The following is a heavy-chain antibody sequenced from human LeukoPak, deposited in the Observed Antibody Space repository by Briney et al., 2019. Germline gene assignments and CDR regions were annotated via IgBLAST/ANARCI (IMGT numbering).Heavy chain of an antibody. V-gene: IGHV3-23*01. CDR2: ISGSGGST. Sequence: GGSLRLSCAASGFTFSSYGMHWVRQAPGKGLEWVSAISGSGGSTYYADSVKGRFTISRDNSKNTLYLQMNSLRAEDTAVYYCAKLSLGYCSGGSCYLYYFDYWGQGTLVTVSS. D-gene: IGHD2-15*01. CDR3: AKLSLGYCSGGSCYLYYFDY. CDR1: GFTFSSYG. J-gene: IGHJ4*02.